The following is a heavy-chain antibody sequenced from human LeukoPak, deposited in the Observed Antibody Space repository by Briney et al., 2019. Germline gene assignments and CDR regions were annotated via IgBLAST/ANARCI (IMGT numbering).Heavy chain of an antibody. J-gene: IGHJ4*02. CDR2: TSNSGGNT. Sequence: PGGSLRLSCAASGFTVSSNYMSWVRQAPGKGLEWVSTTSNSGGNTYYANSVRGRFTISRDNSKNTLFLQLNSLRAEDTAVYYCAKASNTLDYWGQGTLVTVSS. D-gene: IGHD2/OR15-2a*01. CDR1: GFTVSSNY. CDR3: AKASNTLDY. V-gene: IGHV3-23*01.